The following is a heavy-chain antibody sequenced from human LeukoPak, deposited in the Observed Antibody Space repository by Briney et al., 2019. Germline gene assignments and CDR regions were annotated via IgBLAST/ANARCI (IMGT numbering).Heavy chain of an antibody. Sequence: SETLSLTCTVSGGSISSYYWSWIRQPPGKGLEWIGYIYYSGSTNYNPCLRSRVTISVDTSKNQFSLKLSSVTAADTAVYYCARRNAVAAAGLYYFDYWGQGTLVTVSS. V-gene: IGHV4-59*08. CDR3: ARRNAVAAAGLYYFDY. D-gene: IGHD6-13*01. CDR1: GGSISSYY. CDR2: IYYSGST. J-gene: IGHJ4*02.